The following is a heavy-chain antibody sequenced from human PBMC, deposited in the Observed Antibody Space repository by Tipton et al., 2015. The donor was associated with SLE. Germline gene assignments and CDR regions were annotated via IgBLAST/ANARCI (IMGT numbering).Heavy chain of an antibody. J-gene: IGHJ4*02. D-gene: IGHD1-1*01. V-gene: IGHV4-4*02. CDR3: ARETSGNWYYFDH. CDR1: GGSFSNNYW. CDR2: IDDSGST. Sequence: TLSLTCAVYGGSFSNNYWWGWVRQPPGKGLEWIGEIDDSGSTNYNPSLKSRVTISVDRSKNQFSLKLSSVTAADTAAYYCARETSGNWYYFDHWGQGTLVTVSS.